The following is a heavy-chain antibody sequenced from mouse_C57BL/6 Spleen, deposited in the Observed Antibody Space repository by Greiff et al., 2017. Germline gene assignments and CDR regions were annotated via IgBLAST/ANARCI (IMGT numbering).Heavy chain of an antibody. CDR1: GFTFSDYG. CDR3: ARKDYYSNAFAY. D-gene: IGHD2-5*01. J-gene: IGHJ3*01. CDR2: ISSGSSTI. Sequence: EVQVVESGGGLVKPGGSLKLSCAASGFTFSDYGMHWVRQAPEKGLEWVAYISSGSSTIYYADTVKGRFTISRDNAKNTLFLQMTSLRSEDTAMYYCARKDYYSNAFAYWGQGTLVTVSA. V-gene: IGHV5-17*01.